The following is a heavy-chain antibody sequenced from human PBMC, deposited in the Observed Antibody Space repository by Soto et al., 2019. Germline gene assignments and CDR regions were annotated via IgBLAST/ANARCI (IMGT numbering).Heavy chain of an antibody. CDR3: ATSATTVTTVYYFDY. CDR1: GGTFSSYA. Sequence: ASVKVSCKASGGTFSSYAISWVRQAPGQGLEWMGGSIPIFGTANYAQKFQGRVTITADESTSTAYMELSSLRSEDTAVYYCATSATTVTTVYYFDYWGQGTLVTVSS. D-gene: IGHD4-17*01. V-gene: IGHV1-69*13. CDR2: SIPIFGTA. J-gene: IGHJ4*02.